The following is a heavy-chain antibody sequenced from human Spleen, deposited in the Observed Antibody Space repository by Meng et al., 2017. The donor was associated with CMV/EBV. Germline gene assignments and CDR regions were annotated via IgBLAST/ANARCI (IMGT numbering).Heavy chain of an antibody. Sequence: ASVKVSCKASGYTFTGYYMHWVRQAPGQGLEWMGWINPNSGGTNYAQKFQGRVTMTRDTSISTAYMELSRLRSDDTAVYYRARDPYSSSWYVVGWFDPWGQGTLVTVSS. CDR2: INPNSGGT. CDR3: ARDPYSSSWYVVGWFDP. V-gene: IGHV1-2*02. CDR1: GYTFTGYY. J-gene: IGHJ5*02. D-gene: IGHD6-13*01.